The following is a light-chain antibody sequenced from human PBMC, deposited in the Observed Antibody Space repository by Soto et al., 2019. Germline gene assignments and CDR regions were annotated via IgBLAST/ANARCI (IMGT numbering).Light chain of an antibody. CDR3: QQYGSSIT. CDR2: GAS. Sequence: EIVLTQSPGTLSLCTGERATLSCRASQSVSSSYLAWYQQKPGQAPRLLIYGASSRATGIPDRFSGSGSGTDFTLTISRLEPEDFAVYYCQQYGSSITFGQGTRLENK. J-gene: IGKJ5*01. CDR1: QSVSSSY. V-gene: IGKV3-20*01.